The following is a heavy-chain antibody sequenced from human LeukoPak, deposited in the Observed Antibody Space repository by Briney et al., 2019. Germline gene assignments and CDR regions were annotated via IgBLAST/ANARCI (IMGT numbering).Heavy chain of an antibody. D-gene: IGHD3-10*01. CDR3: ARVGAMVRGVIRFLWFDP. CDR2: IYHSGST. Sequence: SETLSLTCAVSGGSISSGGYSWSWIRQPPGQGLEWIGYIYHSGSTYYNPSLKSRVTISVDRSKNQFSLKLSSVTAADTAVYYCARVGAMVRGVIRFLWFDPWGQGTLVTVSS. CDR1: GGSISSGGYS. V-gene: IGHV4-30-2*01. J-gene: IGHJ5*02.